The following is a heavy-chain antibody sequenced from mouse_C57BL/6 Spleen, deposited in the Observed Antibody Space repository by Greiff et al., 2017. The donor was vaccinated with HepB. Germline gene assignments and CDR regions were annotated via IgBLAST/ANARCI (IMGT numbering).Heavy chain of an antibody. Sequence: QVQLKESGPELVKPGASVKISCKASGYAFSSSWMNWVKQRPGKGLEWIGRIYPGDGDTNYNGKFKGKATLTADKSSSTAYMQLSSLTSEDSAVYFCASRWFGDYWGQGTTLTVSS. CDR1: GYAFSSSW. CDR2: IYPGDGDT. CDR3: ASRWFGDY. D-gene: IGHD2-3*01. V-gene: IGHV1-82*01. J-gene: IGHJ2*01.